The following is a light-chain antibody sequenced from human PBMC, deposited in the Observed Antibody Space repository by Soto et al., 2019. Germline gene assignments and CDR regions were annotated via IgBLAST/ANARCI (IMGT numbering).Light chain of an antibody. Sequence: SYELTQPPSVSVAPGQTARITCGGHNIGNKSVHWYQQKPGQAPVLVVYDDTGRPSGIPERFSGSNSGNTATLTISRVGAGDEADYYCQVWDDINDVGVFGTGTKVTVL. CDR2: DDT. V-gene: IGLV3-21*02. CDR3: QVWDDINDVGV. CDR1: NIGNKS. J-gene: IGLJ1*01.